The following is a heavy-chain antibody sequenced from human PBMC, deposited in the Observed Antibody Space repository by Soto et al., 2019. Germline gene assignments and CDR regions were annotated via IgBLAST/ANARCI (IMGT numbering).Heavy chain of an antibody. D-gene: IGHD6-13*01. J-gene: IGHJ2*01. V-gene: IGHV4-34*01. Sequence: SETLSLTCAVYGGSFSGYYWSCIRQPPGKGLEWIGEINHSGSTNYNPSLKSRVTISVDTSKNQFSLKLSSVTAADTAVYYCASLPIAAADWYFDLWGRGTLVTVSS. CDR1: GGSFSGYY. CDR2: INHSGST. CDR3: ASLPIAAADWYFDL.